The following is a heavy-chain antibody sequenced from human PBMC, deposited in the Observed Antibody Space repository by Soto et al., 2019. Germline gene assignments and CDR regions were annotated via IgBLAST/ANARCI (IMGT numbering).Heavy chain of an antibody. Sequence: QVQLVQSGAEVEKPGSSVKVSCKASGGTFSSYAISWVRQAPGQGLEWMGGIIPIFGTANYAQKFQRRVTTTADESTSTAYVEMSSLRSEGTAVYYCARVARVREDLYNDWYFDLWGRGTLVTVSS. J-gene: IGHJ2*01. CDR3: ARVARVREDLYNDWYFDL. D-gene: IGHD1-20*01. CDR1: GGTFSSYA. V-gene: IGHV1-69*01. CDR2: IIPIFGTA.